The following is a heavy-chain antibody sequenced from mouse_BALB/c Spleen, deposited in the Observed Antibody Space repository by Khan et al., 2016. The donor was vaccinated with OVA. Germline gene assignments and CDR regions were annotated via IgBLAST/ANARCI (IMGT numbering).Heavy chain of an antibody. CDR3: AIYHGYFAV. D-gene: IGHD1-1*01. Sequence: VQLQQSGPDLVKPGASMKISCKASGYSFTGYYIHWVKQSHGKSLEWIGRVNPNNGGTSYNQKFKGKAILTVDKSSNTAYMELRSLTSEDSAVYSCAIYHGYFAVWGAGTTVTVSS. J-gene: IGHJ1*01. CDR2: VNPNNGGT. CDR1: GYSFTGYY. V-gene: IGHV1-26*01.